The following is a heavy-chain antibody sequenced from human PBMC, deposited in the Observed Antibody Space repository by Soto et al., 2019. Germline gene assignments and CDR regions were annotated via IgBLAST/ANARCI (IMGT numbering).Heavy chain of an antibody. J-gene: IGHJ3*02. D-gene: IGHD3-16*01. V-gene: IGHV4-39*01. CDR3: ARPRGGYLGAFDI. Sequence: QLQLQESGPGLVKPSETLSLTCTVSGGSISSSSGYWGWIRQPPGKGLEWIGRIDYSGTTYYKPSLKSRVTISVDTSKNQFSLKLSSVTAADTAVYYCARPRGGYLGAFDIWGQGTMVTVSS. CDR2: IDYSGTT. CDR1: GGSISSSSGY.